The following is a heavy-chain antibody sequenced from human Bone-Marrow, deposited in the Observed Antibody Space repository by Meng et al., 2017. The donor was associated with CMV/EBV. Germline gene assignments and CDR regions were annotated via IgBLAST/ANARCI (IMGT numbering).Heavy chain of an antibody. V-gene: IGHV1-2*02. Sequence: ASVKVSCKASGYTFTGYYMHWVRQAPGQGLEWMGWINPNSGGTKYAQKFQGRVTMTRDTSISTAYMELSRLRSDDTAVYYCARDSSSGGNWFDPWGQGTLVTVSS. CDR2: INPNSGGT. D-gene: IGHD6-13*01. CDR3: ARDSSSGGNWFDP. CDR1: GYTFTGYY. J-gene: IGHJ5*02.